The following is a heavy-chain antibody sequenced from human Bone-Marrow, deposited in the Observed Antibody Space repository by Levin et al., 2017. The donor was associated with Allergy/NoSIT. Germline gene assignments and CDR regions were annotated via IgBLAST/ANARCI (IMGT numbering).Heavy chain of an antibody. V-gene: IGHV3-23*01. CDR3: AKDPDYGDYSNHWYFDL. Sequence: GGSLRLSCAASGFTFRNYVVSWVRQVPGKGLEWVSAISGSADSTYYADSVKGRFTISRDNSKNTLYLQMNSLRAEDTAVYYCAKDPDYGDYSNHWYFDLWGRGTLVTVSS. J-gene: IGHJ2*01. CDR1: GFTFRNYV. D-gene: IGHD4-17*01. CDR2: ISGSADST.